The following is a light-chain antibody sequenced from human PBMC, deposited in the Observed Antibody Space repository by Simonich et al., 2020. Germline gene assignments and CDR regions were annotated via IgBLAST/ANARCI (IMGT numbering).Light chain of an antibody. CDR3: SSYTSSSTWV. CDR2: DVS. J-gene: IGLJ3*02. V-gene: IGLV2-14*01. CDR1: SSDVGGYNY. Sequence: QSALTQPASVSGSPGQSITISCTGTSSDVGGYNYDSWYQQHPGKAPILMIYDVSKRPSGVANRFSGSKSGNTASLTISGLQAEDEADYYCSSYTSSSTWVFGGGTKLTVL.